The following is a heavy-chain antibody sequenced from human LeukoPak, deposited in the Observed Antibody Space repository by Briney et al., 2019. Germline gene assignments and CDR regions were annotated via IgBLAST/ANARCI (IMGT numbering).Heavy chain of an antibody. CDR2: IYTSGST. Sequence: PSETLSLTCTVSGGSISSYYWSWIRQPAGKRLEWIGRIYTSGSTNYNPSLKSRVTISVDTSKNQFSLKLSSVTAADTAVYYCAREIRDYGDYVDWFDPWGQGTLVTVSS. V-gene: IGHV4-4*07. CDR3: AREIRDYGDYVDWFDP. D-gene: IGHD4-17*01. J-gene: IGHJ5*02. CDR1: GGSISSYY.